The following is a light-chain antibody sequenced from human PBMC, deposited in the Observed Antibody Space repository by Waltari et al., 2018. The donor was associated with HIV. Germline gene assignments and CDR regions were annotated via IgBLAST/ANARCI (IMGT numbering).Light chain of an antibody. Sequence: DIQMTQSPSSLSASVGDRVTITCRASQSISSYLNWYQQKPGKAPKLLIYAASSLQSGVPSRFSGSGSGTDFTLTISSLQPEDFATYYCLQSYSTPLFTFGPGTKVDIK. CDR1: QSISSY. CDR3: LQSYSTPLFT. J-gene: IGKJ3*01. CDR2: AAS. V-gene: IGKV1-39*01.